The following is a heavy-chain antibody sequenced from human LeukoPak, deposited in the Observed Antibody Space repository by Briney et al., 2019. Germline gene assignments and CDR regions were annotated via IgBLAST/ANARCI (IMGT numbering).Heavy chain of an antibody. CDR3: AKSYASGSFYDY. J-gene: IGHJ4*02. Sequence: GGSLRLSCAASGFTFDDFGMSWVRQAPGKGLEWVSRVSASGGRTYYADSVKGRFTISRDNSKNTVSLQMNNLRADDTAVYYCAKSYASGSFYDYWGQGTLVTVSS. V-gene: IGHV3-23*01. CDR2: VSASGGRT. D-gene: IGHD3-10*01. CDR1: GFTFDDFG.